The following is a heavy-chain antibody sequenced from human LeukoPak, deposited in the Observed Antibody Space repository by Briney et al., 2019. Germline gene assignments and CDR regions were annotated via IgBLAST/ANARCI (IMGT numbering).Heavy chain of an antibody. CDR1: EFTVSRNY. CDR2: FLAMVT. J-gene: IGHJ4*02. Sequence: GGSLRLSCTASEFTVSRNYMLWVRQAPGKGLEWVSLFLAMVTHYADSVKGRFTISRDTSKNTVYLQMNSLRVEDTAMYYCTRDQMNYWGQGTLVTVSS. V-gene: IGHV3-53*01. D-gene: IGHD5-24*01. CDR3: TRDQMNY.